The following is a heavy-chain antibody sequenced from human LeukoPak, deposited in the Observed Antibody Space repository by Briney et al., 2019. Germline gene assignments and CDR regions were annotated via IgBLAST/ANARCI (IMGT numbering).Heavy chain of an antibody. Sequence: PGGSLRLSCAASGFSFGDYAMHWVRQVPGKGLEWVSGITWTGGGADYADSVKGRFTISRDNAKNSLYLQMNSLRPEDTALYFCAKADQAMVRGVPYYFEYWGQGTLVTVSS. CDR3: AKADQAMVRGVPYYFEY. CDR2: ITWTGGGA. D-gene: IGHD3-10*01. J-gene: IGHJ4*02. V-gene: IGHV3-9*01. CDR1: GFSFGDYA.